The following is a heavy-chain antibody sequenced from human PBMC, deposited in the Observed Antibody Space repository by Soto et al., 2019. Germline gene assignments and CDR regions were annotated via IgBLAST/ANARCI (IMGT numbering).Heavy chain of an antibody. D-gene: IGHD2-2*01. CDR3: AKDSMSAMYYYGMDV. V-gene: IGHV3-23*01. Sequence: QAPGKGLEWVSAISGSGGSTYYADSVKGRFTISRDNSKNTLYLQMNSLRAEDTAVYYCAKDSMSAMYYYGMDVWGQGTTVTVSS. J-gene: IGHJ6*02. CDR2: ISGSGGST.